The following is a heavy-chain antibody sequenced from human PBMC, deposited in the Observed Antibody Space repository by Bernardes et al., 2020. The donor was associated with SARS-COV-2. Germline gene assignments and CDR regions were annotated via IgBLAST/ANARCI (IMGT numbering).Heavy chain of an antibody. V-gene: IGHV1-2*02. CDR2: MKPNSGAT. D-gene: IGHD1-20*01. CDR3: VRDRPRYDWIDRVSGTDAFDF. Sequence: ASVKVSCKASGYNLMDNYIHWVRQAPGQGLEWMGLMKPNSGATNYAEKFQGRVTMTRDTSITTAYMEMSALRSDDTAIYFCVRDRPRYDWIDRVSGTDAFDFWGQGTMVTVSS. J-gene: IGHJ3*01. CDR1: GYNLMDNY.